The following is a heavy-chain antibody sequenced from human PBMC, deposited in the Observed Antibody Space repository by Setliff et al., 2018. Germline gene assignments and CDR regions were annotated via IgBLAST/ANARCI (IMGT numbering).Heavy chain of an antibody. V-gene: IGHV4-34*01. Sequence: SETLSLTCAVYGGSFSGYYWSWIRQPPGKGLEWIGEINHSGSTNYNPSLKSRVTIVDTSENQFSLKLSSVTAADTAVYYCARRTLWIWGPGYAYWGQGTLVTVSS. J-gene: IGHJ4*02. D-gene: IGHD3-16*01. CDR1: GGSFSGYY. CDR2: INHSGST. CDR3: ARRTLWIWGPGYAY.